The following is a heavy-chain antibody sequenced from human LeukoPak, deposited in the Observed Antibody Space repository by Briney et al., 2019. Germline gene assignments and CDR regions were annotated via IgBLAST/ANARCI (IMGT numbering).Heavy chain of an antibody. Sequence: GGSLRLSCAASGFTFSSYSMNWVRQAPGKGLEWVSSISSSSSYIYYADSVKGRFTISRDNAKNSLYLQMNSLRAEDTAVYYCAKDSSGYYLDYWGQGTLVTVSS. CDR1: GFTFSSYS. J-gene: IGHJ4*02. D-gene: IGHD3-22*01. V-gene: IGHV3-21*01. CDR2: ISSSSSYI. CDR3: AKDSSGYYLDY.